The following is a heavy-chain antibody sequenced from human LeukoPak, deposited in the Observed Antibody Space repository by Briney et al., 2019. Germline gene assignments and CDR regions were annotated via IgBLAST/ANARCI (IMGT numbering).Heavy chain of an antibody. Sequence: GGSLTLSFVAAGHTFRLSAMSWARDSPGGGGEGVSGTSGGGGNIYSRVSVWGRFTIPRDNSENTLYLYEHRLRAEGSAVYYRAKSAMTTGYVREYWGQGSLVTVSS. CDR1: GHTFRLSA. CDR3: AKSAMTTGYVREY. CDR2: TSGGGGNI. J-gene: IGHJ4*02. D-gene: IGHD3-16*01. V-gene: IGHV3-23*01.